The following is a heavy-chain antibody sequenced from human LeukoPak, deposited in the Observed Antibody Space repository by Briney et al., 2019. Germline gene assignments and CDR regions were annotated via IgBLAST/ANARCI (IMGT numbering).Heavy chain of an antibody. V-gene: IGHV3-21*01. J-gene: IGHJ3*02. CDR2: ISSSSSYI. Sequence: PGGSLRLSCAASGFTFSIYSMNWVRQAPGKGLEWVSSISSSSSYIYYADSVKGRFTISRDNSKDTLYLQMNSLRPEDTAIYYCAKSKPPREYCSVTTCYAGFGAFDIWGQGTMVTVFS. CDR3: AKSKPPREYCSVTTCYAGFGAFDI. CDR1: GFTFSIYS. D-gene: IGHD2-2*01.